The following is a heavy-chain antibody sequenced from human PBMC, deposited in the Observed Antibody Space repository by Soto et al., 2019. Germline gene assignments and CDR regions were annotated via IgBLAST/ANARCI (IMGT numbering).Heavy chain of an antibody. CDR2: ISGSSTI. Sequence: EVQLVESGGGLVQPGGSLRVSCAASGFTFSSYSINWVRQAPGKGLEWVSYISGSSTIYYADSVKGRFTISRDNAKNSLYLQMNSLRDEDTAVYYCARVGLGLSGMDVWGQGTTLTGSS. J-gene: IGHJ6*02. D-gene: IGHD3-16*01. V-gene: IGHV3-48*02. CDR3: ARVGLGLSGMDV. CDR1: GFTFSSYS.